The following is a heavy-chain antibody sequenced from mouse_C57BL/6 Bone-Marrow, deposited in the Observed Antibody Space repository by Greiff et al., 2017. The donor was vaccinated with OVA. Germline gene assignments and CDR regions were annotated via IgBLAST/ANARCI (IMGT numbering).Heavy chain of an antibody. CDR1: GYSITSGYY. D-gene: IGHD1-1*01. Sequence: VQLQQSGPGLVKPSQSLSLTCSVTGYSITSGYYWNWIRQFPGNKLEWMGYISYDGSNNYNPSLKNRISITRDTSKNQFFLKLNSVTTEDTATYYCARDSPYYYGSSYPFAYWGQGTLVTVSA. V-gene: IGHV3-6*01. J-gene: IGHJ3*01. CDR2: ISYDGSN. CDR3: ARDSPYYYGSSYPFAY.